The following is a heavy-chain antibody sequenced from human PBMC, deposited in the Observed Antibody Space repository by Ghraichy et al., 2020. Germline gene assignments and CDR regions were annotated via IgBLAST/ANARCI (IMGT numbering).Heavy chain of an antibody. V-gene: IGHV4-59*08. J-gene: IGHJ4*02. CDR2: IFHTGTT. Sequence: SETLSLTCTVLGASISGFHWSWTRQAPGKGLEWIGSIFHTGTTNYSPSLKSRLTISLDPSKNQFSLKLTSVTAADTAIYYCARHRVPVIWGQATLFAVSA. CDR1: GASISGFH. CDR3: ARHRVPVI. D-gene: IGHD2-21*01.